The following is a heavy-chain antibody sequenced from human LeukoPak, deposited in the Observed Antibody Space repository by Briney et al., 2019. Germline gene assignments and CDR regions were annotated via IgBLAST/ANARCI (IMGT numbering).Heavy chain of an antibody. J-gene: IGHJ4*02. Sequence: PGGSLRLSCAASGFTFSIYAMSWVRQAPGKGLQWVSSITSSGDGTYYADSVKGRFTISRDNTENMLYLQMNRLRVEDTAVYFCAKDRHNYDGSNGHYYRRDGDYWGQGTLVTVSS. V-gene: IGHV3-23*01. CDR3: AKDRHNYDGSNGHYYRRDGDY. CDR1: GFTFSIYA. CDR2: ITSSGDGT. D-gene: IGHD3-22*01.